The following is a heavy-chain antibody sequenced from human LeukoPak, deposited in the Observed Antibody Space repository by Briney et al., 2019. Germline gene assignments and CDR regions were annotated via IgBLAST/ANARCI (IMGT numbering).Heavy chain of an antibody. CDR3: ARVVAAPYYYYYMDV. CDR2: IYYSSST. CDR1: GVPISSYY. V-gene: IGHV4-59*08. J-gene: IGHJ6*03. D-gene: IGHD2-15*01. Sequence: SETLSLTYSVSGVPISSYYWSWLGPPPGKGLEWVGDIYYSSSTNYNPSHKSRVTISVDTSKNQFSLKLSSVTAADTAAYYCARVVAAPYYYYYMDVWGKGTMVTVSS.